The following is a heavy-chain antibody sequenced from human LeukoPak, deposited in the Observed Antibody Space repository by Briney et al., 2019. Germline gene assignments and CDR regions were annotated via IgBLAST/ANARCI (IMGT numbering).Heavy chain of an antibody. CDR3: ARARYYGDYVYYYYYGMDV. Sequence: GASVKVSCKASGGTFSSYAISWVRQAPGLGLEWMGGIIPIFGTANYAQKFQGRVTITADESTSTAYMELSSLRSEDTAVYYCARARYYGDYVYYYYYGMDVWGQGTTVTVSS. V-gene: IGHV1-69*13. CDR1: GGTFSSYA. J-gene: IGHJ6*02. D-gene: IGHD4-17*01. CDR2: IIPIFGTA.